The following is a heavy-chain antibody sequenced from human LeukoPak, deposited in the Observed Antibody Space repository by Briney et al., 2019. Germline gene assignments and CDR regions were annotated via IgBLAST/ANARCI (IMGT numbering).Heavy chain of an antibody. CDR3: ARDLKVVVAATAYYSGMDV. CDR2: ISSSSTYI. D-gene: IGHD2-15*01. Sequence: GGSLRLSCAAPGFTLSSYTINWVRQAPGKGLEWVSSISSSSTYIYYSDSVKGRFTISRDNAKNSLFLQMNSLRAEDTAVYYCARDLKVVVAATAYYSGMDVWGQGTTVTVSS. J-gene: IGHJ6*02. V-gene: IGHV3-21*01. CDR1: GFTLSSYT.